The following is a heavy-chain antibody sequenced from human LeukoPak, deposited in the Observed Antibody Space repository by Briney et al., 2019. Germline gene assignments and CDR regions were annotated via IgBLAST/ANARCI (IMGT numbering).Heavy chain of an antibody. V-gene: IGHV3-23*01. D-gene: IGHD5-24*01. J-gene: IGHJ6*02. CDR1: GFTFSSYA. CDR3: ARDGYNEYYAMDV. CDR2: ISGSGGST. Sequence: PGGSLRLSCAASGFTFSSYAMSWVRQAPGKGLEWVSAISGSGGSTYYADSVKGRFTISRDNSKNTLYLQMNSLRAEDTAVYYCARDGYNEYYAMDVWGQGTTVTVSS.